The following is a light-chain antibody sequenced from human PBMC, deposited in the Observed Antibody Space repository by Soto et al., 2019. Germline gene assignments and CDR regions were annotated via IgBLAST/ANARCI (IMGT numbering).Light chain of an antibody. CDR2: QTS. Sequence: EILLTQSPATLSSFPGDRVTLSCRASQYINTRLAWYQHRPGPAPRLLIYQTSIRAAGIPARFSASGSGTDFTLTIGDVQPDDFALYYCHQRQSWPRTFGQGTNVDIK. CDR3: HQRQSWPRT. V-gene: IGKV3-11*01. CDR1: QYINTR. J-gene: IGKJ1*01.